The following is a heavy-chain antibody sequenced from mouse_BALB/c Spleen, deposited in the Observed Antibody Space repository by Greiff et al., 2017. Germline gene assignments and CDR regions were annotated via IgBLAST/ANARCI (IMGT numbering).Heavy chain of an antibody. J-gene: IGHJ3*01. V-gene: IGHV1-14*01. CDR1: GYTFTSYV. CDR2: INPYNDGT. CDR3: AKGYGYVNAY. Sequence: VHVKQSGPELVKPGASVKMSCKASGYTFTSYVMHWVKQKPGQGLEWIGYINPYNDGTKYNEKFKGKATLTSDKSSSTAYMELSSLTSEDSAVYYCAKGYGYVNAYWGQGTLVTVSA. D-gene: IGHD1-2*01.